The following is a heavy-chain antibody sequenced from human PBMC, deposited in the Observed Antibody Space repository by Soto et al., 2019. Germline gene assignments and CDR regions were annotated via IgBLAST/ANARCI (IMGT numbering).Heavy chain of an antibody. CDR2: IWYDGSND. CDR3: ARDLKTGYAFAGMDV. V-gene: IGHV3-33*01. D-gene: IGHD5-18*01. CDR1: GFTFSSYG. J-gene: IGHJ6*02. Sequence: TGGSLRLSCATTGFTFSSYGMHWVRQAPGKGLEWVAVIWYDGSNDHYADSVKGRFTISRDDSKNTLYLQMNSLRADDTAVYYCARDLKTGYAFAGMDVWGQGTTVTVSS.